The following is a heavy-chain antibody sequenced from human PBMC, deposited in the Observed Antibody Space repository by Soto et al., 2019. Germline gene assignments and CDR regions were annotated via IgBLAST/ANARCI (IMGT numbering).Heavy chain of an antibody. D-gene: IGHD3-22*01. CDR2: ISSSSSYI. CDR1: GFTFSSYS. Sequence: PGGSLRLSCAASGFTFSSYSMNWVRQAPGKGLEWVSSISSSSSYIYYADSVKGRFTISRDNAKNSLYLQMNSLRAEDTAVYYCARDERNYYDSSGYYWSNWFDPWGQGTLVTVSS. J-gene: IGHJ5*02. V-gene: IGHV3-21*01. CDR3: ARDERNYYDSSGYYWSNWFDP.